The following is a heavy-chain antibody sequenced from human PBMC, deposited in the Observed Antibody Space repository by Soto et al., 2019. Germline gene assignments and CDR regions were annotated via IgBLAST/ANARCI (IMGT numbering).Heavy chain of an antibody. V-gene: IGHV1-69*12. D-gene: IGHD3-9*01. J-gene: IGHJ6*02. CDR1: GGTFSSYA. Sequence: QVQLVQSGAEVKKPGSSVKVSCKASGGTFSSYAISWVRQAPGQGLEWMGGIIPIFGTANYAQKFQGRVTITADESTSTAYMELSSRRYEDTAVYYCALQPDYDIIAGYYPYYYYGMDVWGQGTTVTVSS. CDR3: ALQPDYDIIAGYYPYYYYGMDV. CDR2: IIPIFGTA.